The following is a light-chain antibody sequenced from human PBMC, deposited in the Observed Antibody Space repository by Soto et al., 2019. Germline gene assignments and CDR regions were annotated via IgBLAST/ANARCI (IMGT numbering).Light chain of an antibody. J-gene: IGKJ2*01. CDR2: ATS. V-gene: IGKV1-39*01. CDR3: QHSYSAPYT. Sequence: DIQMTQSPSSVSASVGDRVTITCRPSQTIDTYVNWYQQKAGEAPKLLIFATSTLQSGVPSRFSGSKSGTDFFFTINSLQPEDFSTFYCQHSYSAPYTFGQGTKVELK. CDR1: QTIDTY.